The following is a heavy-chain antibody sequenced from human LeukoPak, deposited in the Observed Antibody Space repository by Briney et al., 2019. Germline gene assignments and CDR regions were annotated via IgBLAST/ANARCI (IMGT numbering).Heavy chain of an antibody. J-gene: IGHJ4*02. D-gene: IGHD1-26*01. Sequence: SETLSLTCTVSGASITTYYWSWTRQPPGKGLEYIGQIHSSGSANYNPSLKRRVAMSLDASKNQFSLTVSSVTAADTAIYYCARDILDVGATHYFDYWGQGSLLTVSS. V-gene: IGHV4-59*01. CDR3: ARDILDVGATHYFDY. CDR1: GASITTYY. CDR2: IHSSGSA.